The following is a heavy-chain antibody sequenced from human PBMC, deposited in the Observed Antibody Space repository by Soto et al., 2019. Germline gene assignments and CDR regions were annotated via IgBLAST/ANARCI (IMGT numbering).Heavy chain of an antibody. D-gene: IGHD2-21*02. V-gene: IGHV2-5*02. CDR1: GFSLSTNGMG. Sequence: QITLKESGPTLVKPTQTLTVTCTVSGFSLSTNGMGVGWIRQPPGKALEWLALIHWDDDRRYSPSLESRLTITKATSKNQVVLTVANVDPVDTATYYCAQRLCGQNCYPIPFDNWGQGTLVTVSS. CDR2: IHWDDDR. J-gene: IGHJ4*02. CDR3: AQRLCGQNCYPIPFDN.